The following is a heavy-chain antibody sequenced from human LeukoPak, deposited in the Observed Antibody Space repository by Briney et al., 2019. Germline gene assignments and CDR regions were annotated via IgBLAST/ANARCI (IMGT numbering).Heavy chain of an antibody. CDR2: THPYKGNT. D-gene: IGHD6-6*01. V-gene: IGHV1-18*01. CDR1: GYTFTTYG. CDR3: ARDREAARPGWFDP. J-gene: IGHJ5*02. Sequence: ASVKVSCKASGYTFTTYGISWVRHAPGQGLEWMGRTHPYKGNTTYAQMLQGRVNMTTDTSTSTAYMELRSLRSDDTAVYYCARDREAARPGWFDPWGQGTLVTVSS.